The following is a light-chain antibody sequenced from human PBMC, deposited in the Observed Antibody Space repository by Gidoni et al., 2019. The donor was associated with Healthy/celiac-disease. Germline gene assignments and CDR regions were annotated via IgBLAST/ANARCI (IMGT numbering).Light chain of an antibody. V-gene: IGKV3-20*01. J-gene: IGKJ1*01. CDR3: QQYGSLWT. CDR1: QSVSRSY. Sequence: IVLTQSPGTLSLSPGERATLSCRARQSVSRSYLAWYQQKPGQAPRLLIYGASSRATGIPDRFRGSGSGTDFTLNISRLEPEDFAVYYCQQYGSLWTFGQGTKVEIK. CDR2: GAS.